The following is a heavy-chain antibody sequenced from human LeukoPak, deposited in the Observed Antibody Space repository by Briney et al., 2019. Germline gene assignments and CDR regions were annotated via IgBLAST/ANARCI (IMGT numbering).Heavy chain of an antibody. J-gene: IGHJ4*02. CDR1: GYTFTSYY. Sequence: GASVKVSCKASGYTFTSYYMHWVRRAPGQGLEWMGIINPSGGSTSYAQKLQGRVTMTTDTSTSTAYMELRSLRSDDTAVYYCARDVGYYPDYWGQGTLVTVSS. CDR2: INPSGGST. CDR3: ARDVGYYPDY. V-gene: IGHV1-46*01. D-gene: IGHD3-22*01.